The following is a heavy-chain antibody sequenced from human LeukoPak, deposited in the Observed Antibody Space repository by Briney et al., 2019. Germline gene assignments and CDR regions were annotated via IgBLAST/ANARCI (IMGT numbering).Heavy chain of an antibody. CDR1: GGSISSYY. D-gene: IGHD1-20*01. J-gene: IGHJ4*02. V-gene: IGHV4-59*01. CDR2: IYYSGST. Sequence: SETLSLTCTVSGGSISSYYWSWIRQPPGKGLEWIGYIYYSGSTNYNPSLKSRVTKSVDTSKNQFSLKLSSVTAADTAVYYCASITGGAFDYWGQGTLVTVSS. CDR3: ASITGGAFDY.